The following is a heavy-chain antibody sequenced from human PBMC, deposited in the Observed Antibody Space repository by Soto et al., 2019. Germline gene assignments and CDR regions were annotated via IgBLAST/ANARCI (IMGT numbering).Heavy chain of an antibody. CDR1: GFDASVNY. J-gene: IGHJ6*02. CDR2: INSGGNT. CDR3: VRENFYYGMDV. Sequence: EVQLVESGGTLVQPGGSLRLSCAASGFDASVNYMTWVRQAPVKGLEWVSAINSGGNTFYADSVKGRFTISRDNSKNTLYLQMNSLRVEDTAMYYCVRENFYYGMDVLGQGTAVTVSS. V-gene: IGHV3-66*01.